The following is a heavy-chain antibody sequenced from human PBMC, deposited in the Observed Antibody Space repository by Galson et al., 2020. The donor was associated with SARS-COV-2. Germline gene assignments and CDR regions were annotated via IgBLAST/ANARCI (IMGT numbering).Heavy chain of an antibody. V-gene: IGHV3-30*03. CDR1: GFTFSSYG. Sequence: GESLKISCAASGFTFSSYGMHWVRQAPGKGLEWVAVISYDGSNKYYADSVKGRFTISRDNSKNTLYLQMNSLRAEDTAVYYCARDGGGYFDYWGQGTLVTVSS. CDR2: ISYDGSNK. CDR3: ARDGGGYFDY. D-gene: IGHD3-10*01. J-gene: IGHJ4*02.